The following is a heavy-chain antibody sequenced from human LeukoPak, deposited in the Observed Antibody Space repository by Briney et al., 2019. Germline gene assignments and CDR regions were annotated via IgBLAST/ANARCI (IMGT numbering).Heavy chain of an antibody. D-gene: IGHD4/OR15-4a*01. CDR1: GFTFQDYA. J-gene: IGHJ4*02. CDR3: AKDLTSYGANSFDY. V-gene: IGHV3-9*01. Sequence: SLRLSCAASGFTFQDYAMYWVRQAPGKGLTLVSGISWNSASVGYADSLKGRFTISRVNAKRYLYLQMHSLGDEYTALVFCAKDLTSYGANSFDYWGQGTLLTVSP. CDR2: ISWNSASV.